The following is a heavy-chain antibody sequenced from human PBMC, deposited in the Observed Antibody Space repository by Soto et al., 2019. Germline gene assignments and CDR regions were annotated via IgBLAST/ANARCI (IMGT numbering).Heavy chain of an antibody. J-gene: IGHJ4*02. CDR2: INPNSGGT. V-gene: IGHV1-2*02. CDR1: GYTFTDSY. Sequence: ASVKVSCKASGYTFTDSYIHWVRQAPGQGLEWMGWINPNSGGTNYAQRFQDRVTMTRDTSISTVYMDLRRLRSDDTAAYYCARAVSSLLYFFNYWGQGTLVTVSS. CDR3: ARAVSSLLYFFNY.